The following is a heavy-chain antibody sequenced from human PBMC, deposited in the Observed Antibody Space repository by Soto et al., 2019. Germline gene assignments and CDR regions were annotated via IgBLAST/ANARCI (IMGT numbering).Heavy chain of an antibody. Sequence: PGGSLRLSCAASGFTFDDFAMHWVRQAPGKDLEWVSGVDWNSGSTAYADSVKGRFTISRDNARNSLYLQMNSLRAEDTALYYCVKGRGSYEVKFGMDVWGQGTTVTVSS. V-gene: IGHV3-9*01. CDR1: GFTFDDFA. D-gene: IGHD6-25*01. J-gene: IGHJ6*02. CDR2: VDWNSGST. CDR3: VKGRGSYEVKFGMDV.